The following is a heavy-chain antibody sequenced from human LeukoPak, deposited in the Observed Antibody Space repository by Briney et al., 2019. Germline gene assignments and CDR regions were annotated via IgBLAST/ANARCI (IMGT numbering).Heavy chain of an antibody. CDR2: IYHSGST. V-gene: IGHV4-38-2*02. J-gene: IGHJ4*02. Sequence: PSETLSLTCTVSGYSISSGYYWGWIQPPPGKGREGIGSIYHSGSTYYNPSLKRRVTISGETAKKQVYLKMSSVTAADTAVYYCAREYCTNGVCHTYFDHWGQGTLVTVSS. CDR3: AREYCTNGVCHTYFDH. D-gene: IGHD2-8*01. CDR1: GYSISSGYY.